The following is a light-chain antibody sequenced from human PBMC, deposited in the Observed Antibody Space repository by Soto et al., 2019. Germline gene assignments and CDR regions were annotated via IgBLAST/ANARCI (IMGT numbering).Light chain of an antibody. CDR3: KYFNIHRLYS. V-gene: IGKV1-13*02. J-gene: IGKJ2*03. CDR1: QDVSSA. CDR2: DAS. Sequence: AIQLTQSPSSLSASVGDRVTFTCRASQDVSSALAWYQQKPGEPPKLLIYDASRLESGVPSRFSGGGSGTDFILTISSLQPEDFATYYCKYFNIHRLYSFGQGTRLEIK.